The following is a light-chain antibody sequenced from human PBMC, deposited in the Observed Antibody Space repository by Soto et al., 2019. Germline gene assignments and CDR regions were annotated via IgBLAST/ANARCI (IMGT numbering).Light chain of an antibody. CDR2: EGI. J-gene: IGLJ2*01. V-gene: IGLV2-23*01. Sequence: QSALTQPASVSGSPGQSITISCTGTSSDVGSYNLVSWYQQHPGKAPKLMIYEGIKRPSGVSNPFSGSKSGNTASLTISGLQAEDASAYYCCSYAGSSTDVVFGGGTKLTVL. CDR1: SSDVGSYNL. CDR3: CSYAGSSTDVV.